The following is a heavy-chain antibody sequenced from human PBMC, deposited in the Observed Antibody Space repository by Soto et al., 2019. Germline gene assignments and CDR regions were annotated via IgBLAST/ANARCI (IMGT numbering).Heavy chain of an antibody. V-gene: IGHV4-59*08. CDR2: IYYSGST. CDR3: ARHVHEYSGYDWLDY. CDR1: GGSISSYY. D-gene: IGHD5-12*01. J-gene: IGHJ4*02. Sequence: SETLSLTCTVSGGSISSYYWSWIRQPPGKGLEWIGYIYYSGSTNYNPSLKSRVTISVDTSKNQFSLKLSSVTAADTAVYYCARHVHEYSGYDWLDYWGQGTLVTVSS.